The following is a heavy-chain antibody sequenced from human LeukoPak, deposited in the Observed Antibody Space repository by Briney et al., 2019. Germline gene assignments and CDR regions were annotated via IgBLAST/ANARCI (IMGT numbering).Heavy chain of an antibody. J-gene: IGHJ4*02. V-gene: IGHV3-74*01. CDR2: INNDGSDM. CDR1: GLTFNTYW. Sequence: GGSLRRSCAASGLTFNTYWSHWVRQAPGKGLVWVSRINNDGSDMSYADSVKGRFTITRDNAKNTLYLQMNSLRVEDTAVYYCARVFHLIDHWGQGTLVTVSS. CDR3: ARVFHLIDH.